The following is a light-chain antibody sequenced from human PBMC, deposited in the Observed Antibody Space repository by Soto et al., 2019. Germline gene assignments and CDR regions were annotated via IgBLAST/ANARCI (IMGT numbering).Light chain of an antibody. CDR2: DVS. V-gene: IGLV2-14*01. Sequence: QPVLTQPASVSGSPGQSITISCTGTSSDVGGYNFVSWCQQHPGKAPKLMIYDVSNRPSGVSNRFSGSKSGNTASLTISGLQAEDEADYYCSSYTSSSTWVFGGGTKLTVL. J-gene: IGLJ3*02. CDR3: SSYTSSSTWV. CDR1: SSDVGGYNF.